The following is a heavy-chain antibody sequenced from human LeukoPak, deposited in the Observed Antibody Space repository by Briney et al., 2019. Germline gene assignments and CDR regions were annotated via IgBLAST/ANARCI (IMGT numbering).Heavy chain of an antibody. D-gene: IGHD6-13*01. V-gene: IGHV6-1*01. CDR1: GDSVSSNSAA. CDR2: TYYRSKWYN. Sequence: SPTLSLTCAISGDSVSSNSAAWNWLRQSPSRGLEWLGRTYYRSKWYNDYAVSVKSRITINPDTSKNQFSLQLNSVTPEDTAVYYCARDRTDIAAALDYWGQGTLVTVSS. CDR3: ARDRTDIAAALDY. J-gene: IGHJ4*02.